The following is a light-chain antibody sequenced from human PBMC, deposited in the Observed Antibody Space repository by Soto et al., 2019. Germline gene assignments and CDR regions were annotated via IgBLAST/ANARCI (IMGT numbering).Light chain of an antibody. V-gene: IGLV1-47*01. Sequence: QSVLTQPPSASGTPGQRVTISCSGSSSNIGSNYVYWYQQLPGTAPKLLIYRNNQWPSGVPDRFSGSKSGTSASLAISGLRSEDEADYYCAAWDDSSWVFGGGTKLTVL. CDR3: AAWDDSSWV. CDR1: SSNIGSNY. CDR2: RNN. J-gene: IGLJ3*02.